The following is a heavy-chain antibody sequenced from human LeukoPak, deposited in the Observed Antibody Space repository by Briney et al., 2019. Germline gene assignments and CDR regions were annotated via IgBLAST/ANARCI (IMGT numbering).Heavy chain of an antibody. CDR3: ARSPITIFGVVIISYYMDV. CDR1: GFTFSRLA. J-gene: IGHJ6*03. CDR2: ISASGP. Sequence: GGSLRLSCAASGFTFSRLAMTWVRQAPGKGLEWVSTISASGPYYAESVKGRFTISRDNAKNSLYPQMNSLRAEDTAVYYCARSPITIFGVVIISYYMDVWGKGTTVTVSS. V-gene: IGHV3-21*01. D-gene: IGHD3-3*01.